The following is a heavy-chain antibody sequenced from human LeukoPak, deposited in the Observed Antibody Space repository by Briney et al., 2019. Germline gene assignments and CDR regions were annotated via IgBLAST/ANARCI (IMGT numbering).Heavy chain of an antibody. D-gene: IGHD2-15*01. CDR3: ETTEGAGCSGTSCLVAFDY. J-gene: IGHJ4*02. CDR2: LSGGGGII. CDR1: GLTFSIYA. V-gene: IGHV3-23*01. Sequence: GGSLRLSCAASGLTFSIYAITWVCHGPGKGVEWVSSLSGGGGIIYYADSVRGRFTISRDNSKNTVFLQINYLRAEDAAVYYCETTEGAGCSGTSCLVAFDYWGQGTLVTVSS.